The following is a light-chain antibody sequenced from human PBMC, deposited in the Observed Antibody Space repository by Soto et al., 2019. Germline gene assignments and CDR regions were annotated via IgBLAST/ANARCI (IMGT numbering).Light chain of an antibody. V-gene: IGKV3-20*01. CDR2: DAS. J-gene: IGKJ4*01. CDR3: QQYGSSPIP. CDR1: QSVTSTY. Sequence: EIVLTQSPGTLSLSPGERATLSCRASQSVTSTYLAWYQQKPGQAPRLLSYDASSRATGIPDRFSGSGSGTDFTLTISRLEPEDFAVYYCQQYGSSPIPFGGGTKVDI.